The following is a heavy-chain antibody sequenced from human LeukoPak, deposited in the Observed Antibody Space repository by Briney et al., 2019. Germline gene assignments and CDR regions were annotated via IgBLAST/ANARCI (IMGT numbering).Heavy chain of an antibody. CDR1: GFTFRSYA. J-gene: IGHJ4*02. D-gene: IGHD3-3*01. V-gene: IGHV3-23*01. Sequence: PGGSLGLSCVASGFTFRSYAMSWVRQAPGKGLEWVSSLSGSGGQTYYADSVKGRFTISRDNSENTVYLQMNSLRVEDTAVYYCAKDLGRFLEWLLFRGVFDYWGQGTLVTVSS. CDR2: LSGSGGQT. CDR3: AKDLGRFLEWLLFRGVFDY.